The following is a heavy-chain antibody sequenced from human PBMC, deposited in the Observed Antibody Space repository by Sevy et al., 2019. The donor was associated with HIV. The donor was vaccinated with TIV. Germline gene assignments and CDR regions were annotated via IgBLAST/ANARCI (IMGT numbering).Heavy chain of an antibody. Sequence: GGSLRLSCAASGFTFSTSWMHWVRQAPGKGLVWVSGINNEGSTTTYADSVKGRFSISRDNARNTLYLQMNSLRAEDTAVYYCVREPYDILTGYYDYFDCWGQGTLVTVSS. J-gene: IGHJ4*02. D-gene: IGHD3-9*01. CDR3: VREPYDILTGYYDYFDC. CDR1: GFTFSTSW. V-gene: IGHV3-74*01. CDR2: INNEGSTT.